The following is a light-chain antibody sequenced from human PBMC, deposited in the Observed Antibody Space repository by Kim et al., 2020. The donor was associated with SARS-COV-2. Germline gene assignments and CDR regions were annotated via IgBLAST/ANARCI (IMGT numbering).Light chain of an antibody. J-gene: IGKJ1*01. V-gene: IGKV3-20*01. CDR1: QSVSSSY. CDR2: GAS. CDR3: QQYGSSQWT. Sequence: SPGERATHSCRASQSVSSSYLAWYKQKPGQAPRLLIYGASSRATGIPDRFSGSGSGTDFTLTISRLEPEDFAVYYCQQYGSSQWTFGQGTKVDIK.